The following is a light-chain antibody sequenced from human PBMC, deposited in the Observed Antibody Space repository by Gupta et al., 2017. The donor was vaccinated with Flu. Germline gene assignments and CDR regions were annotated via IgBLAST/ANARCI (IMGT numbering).Light chain of an antibody. J-gene: IGKJ4*01. CDR1: QSVRTN. V-gene: IGKV3-15*01. CDR3: HQYDNWPSLT. CDR2: GAS. Sequence: ATLSLSPGERVTISCRASQSVRTNLAWYQQKPGQAPRLLIYGASTRATDIPARFSGSGSGTDFTLSISSLQPEDFAVYYCHQYDNWPSLTFGGGTKVEIK.